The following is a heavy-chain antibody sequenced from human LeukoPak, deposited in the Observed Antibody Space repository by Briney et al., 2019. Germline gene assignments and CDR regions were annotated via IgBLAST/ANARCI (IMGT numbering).Heavy chain of an antibody. D-gene: IGHD5-18*01. CDR1: GYTFTSYD. V-gene: IGHV1-46*01. CDR3: ARDLTHSYGY. CDR2: INPSGGST. Sequence: ASVKVSCKASGYTFTSYDINWVRQAPGQGLEWMGIINPSGGSTSYAQKFQGRVTMTRDTSTSTVYMELSSLRSEDTAVYYCARDLTHSYGYWGQGTLVTVSS. J-gene: IGHJ4*02.